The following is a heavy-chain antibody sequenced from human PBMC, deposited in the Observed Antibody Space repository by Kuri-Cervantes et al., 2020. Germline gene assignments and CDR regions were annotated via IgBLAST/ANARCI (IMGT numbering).Heavy chain of an antibody. CDR3: ARGHIVTNFDA. D-gene: IGHD2-21*01. Sequence: ASVKVSCKASGYTFTGHYIHWVRQAPGQGVEWMGRINPNSGGTQYAQKFQGRVTMTRDTSISTIYMELNSLRSDDTAVYYCARGHIVTNFDAWGQGTLVTVSS. CDR1: GYTFTGHY. J-gene: IGHJ4*02. CDR2: INPNSGGT. V-gene: IGHV1-2*06.